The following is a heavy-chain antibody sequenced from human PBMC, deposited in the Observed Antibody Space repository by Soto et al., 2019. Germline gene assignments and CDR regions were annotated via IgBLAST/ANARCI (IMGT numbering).Heavy chain of an antibody. D-gene: IGHD3-22*01. J-gene: IGHJ3*02. CDR2: IRSKAYGGTT. Sequence: GGSLRLSCTASGFTFGDYAMSWFRQAPGKGLEWVGFIRSKAYGGTTEYAASVKGRFTISRDDSKSIAYLQMNSLKTEDTAVYYCTRELRITMIVVVNAFYIWGQGTMVTVSS. V-gene: IGHV3-49*03. CDR1: GFTFGDYA. CDR3: TRELRITMIVVVNAFYI.